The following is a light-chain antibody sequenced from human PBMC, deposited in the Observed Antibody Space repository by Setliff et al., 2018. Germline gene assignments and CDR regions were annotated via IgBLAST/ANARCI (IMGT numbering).Light chain of an antibody. Sequence: QSALTQPASVSGSPGQSITISCTGTNSDVGTYSFVSWYQQHPGKAPKLMIYDVTNRPSGVSSRFSGSKSGNTASLTISGLQAEDEADYYCSSYSRTTTLVIFGGGTQRTVL. V-gene: IGLV2-14*01. CDR1: NSDVGTYSF. J-gene: IGLJ2*01. CDR3: SSYSRTTTLVI. CDR2: DVT.